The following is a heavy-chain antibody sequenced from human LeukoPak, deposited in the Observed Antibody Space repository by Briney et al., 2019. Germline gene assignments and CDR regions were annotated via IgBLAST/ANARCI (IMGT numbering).Heavy chain of an antibody. CDR1: GLTFSSYW. Sequence: HPGGSLRLSCAASGLTFSSYWMSWVRQAPGKGLEWVANIKQDGSEKYYADSVKGRFTISRDNAKNSLYLQMNSLRAEDTAVYYCARDRRGYFDYWGQGTLVTVSS. CDR2: IKQDGSEK. CDR3: ARDRRGYFDY. J-gene: IGHJ4*02. V-gene: IGHV3-7*01.